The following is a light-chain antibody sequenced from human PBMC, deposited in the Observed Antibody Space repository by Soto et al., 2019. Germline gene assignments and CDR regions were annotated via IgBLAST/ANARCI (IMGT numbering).Light chain of an antibody. V-gene: IGKV1-9*01. Sequence: DIQLTQSPSFLSASVGDRVTITCRASQGIRSYLAWYQQKPGKAPKLLTYAASTLQSGVPSRFSGSGSGTESTLTISSMKPNCFATHCCQQLNRYSRTFGQGTKVEIK. CDR2: AAS. CDR3: QQLNRYSRT. CDR1: QGIRSY. J-gene: IGKJ1*01.